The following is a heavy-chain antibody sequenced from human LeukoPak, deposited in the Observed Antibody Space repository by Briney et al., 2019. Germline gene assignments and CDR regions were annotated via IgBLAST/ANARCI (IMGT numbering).Heavy chain of an antibody. V-gene: IGHV4-34*01. CDR2: INYTGAT. CDR1: GVSITGYY. D-gene: IGHD3-9*01. Sequence: SGTLSLTCAVSGVSITGYYWSWIRQTPGRGLEWVWEINYTGATSYNPALKRRATTSNNTTNKQFSLRRSSVAAAATVVFCCGAGNILTGYCFDFWGQGARVTVSS. CDR3: GAGNILTGYCFDF. J-gene: IGHJ4*02.